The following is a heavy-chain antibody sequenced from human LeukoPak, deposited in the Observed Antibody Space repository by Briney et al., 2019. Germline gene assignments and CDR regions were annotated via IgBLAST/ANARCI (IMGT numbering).Heavy chain of an antibody. V-gene: IGHV1-18*01. J-gene: IGHJ6*02. D-gene: IGHD2-2*01. Sequence: ASVKVSCKASGYTFTSYGISWVRQAPGQGLEWMGWITPYNGNTNYAQKLQGRVTMTTDTSTSTAYMELRSLRSDDTAVYYCARDWSSRLRDYYYYGMDVWGQGTTVTVSS. CDR2: ITPYNGNT. CDR3: ARDWSSRLRDYYYYGMDV. CDR1: GYTFTSYG.